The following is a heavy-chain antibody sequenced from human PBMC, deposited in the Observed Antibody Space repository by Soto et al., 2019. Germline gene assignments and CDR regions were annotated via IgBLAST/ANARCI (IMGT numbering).Heavy chain of an antibody. CDR2: ISYDGSNK. CDR3: ARGSYYDSSGFFGESMSPGMDV. Sequence: GGSLRLSCAASGFTFSSYAMHWVRQAPGKGLEWVAVISYDGSNKYYADSVKGRFTISRDNSKNTLYLQMNSLRAEDTAVHYCARGSYYDSSGFFGESMSPGMDVWGQGTTVTVSS. D-gene: IGHD3-22*01. V-gene: IGHV3-30-3*01. CDR1: GFTFSSYA. J-gene: IGHJ6*02.